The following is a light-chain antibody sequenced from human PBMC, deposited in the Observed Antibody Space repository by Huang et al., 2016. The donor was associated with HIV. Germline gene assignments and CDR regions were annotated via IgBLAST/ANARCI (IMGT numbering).Light chain of an antibody. Sequence: EIAMTQSPATLSVSPGERATLSCRASRSVNFNLAWYQQKPGQGPRLLIYDASTRATGIPARFSGSGSGTEFTRTISSLQSEDFAVYYCQQYNDWPPYTFGQGTKLEIK. CDR1: RSVNFN. CDR3: QQYNDWPPYT. V-gene: IGKV3-15*01. J-gene: IGKJ2*01. CDR2: DAS.